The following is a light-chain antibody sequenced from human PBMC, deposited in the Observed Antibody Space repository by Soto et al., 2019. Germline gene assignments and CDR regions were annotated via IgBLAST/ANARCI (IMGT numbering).Light chain of an antibody. Sequence: QSVLTQPPSASGTPGQRVAISCSGASSNIGSTRANWYRQLPGSAPQLLIYSDNQRPSGVPDRFSGSKSGTSASLAISGLQSEDEADYYCAAWDNSLNGYVFGTGTKLTVL. CDR2: SDN. CDR1: SSNIGSTR. CDR3: AAWDNSLNGYV. J-gene: IGLJ1*01. V-gene: IGLV1-44*01.